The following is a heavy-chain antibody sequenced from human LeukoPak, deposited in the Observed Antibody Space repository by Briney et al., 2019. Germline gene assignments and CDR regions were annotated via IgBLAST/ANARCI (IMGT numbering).Heavy chain of an antibody. J-gene: IGHJ4*02. CDR1: GGSIGSHY. Sequence: SETLSLTCTVSGGSIGSHYWSWIRQPPGKGLEWIGYIYYSGSTNHNPSLKSRVTISVDTSKNQFSLKLSSVTAADTAVYYCARAPWGRSDFWSGHPYYFDYWGQGTLVTVSS. D-gene: IGHD3-3*01. CDR2: IYYSGST. CDR3: ARAPWGRSDFWSGHPYYFDY. V-gene: IGHV4-59*11.